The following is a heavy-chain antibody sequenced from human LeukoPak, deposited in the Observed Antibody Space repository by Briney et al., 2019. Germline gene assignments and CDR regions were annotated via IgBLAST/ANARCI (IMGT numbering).Heavy chain of an antibody. CDR3: ARVGSGWSFDY. D-gene: IGHD6-19*01. Sequence: SETLSLTCTGSGGSISSYYWSWVRQPAGRGLEWIGRIQTSGSTNYNPSLKSRVTMSVDTSKNKFSLKVNSVTAADTAVYYCARVGSGWSFDYWGQGTLVTVSS. V-gene: IGHV4-4*07. J-gene: IGHJ4*02. CDR2: IQTSGST. CDR1: GGSISSYY.